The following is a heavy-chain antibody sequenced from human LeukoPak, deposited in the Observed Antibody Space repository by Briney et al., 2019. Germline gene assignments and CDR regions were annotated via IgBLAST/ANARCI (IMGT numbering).Heavy chain of an antibody. J-gene: IGHJ4*02. Sequence: PGGSLRLSCAASGFTFSSYSMNWVRQAPGKGLEWLSYISSSSSTIYYAGSVKGRFTISRDNAKNTLYLQMNSLRAEDTAVYYCANAQWELNWFDYWGQGTLVTVSS. CDR1: GFTFSSYS. D-gene: IGHD1-26*01. V-gene: IGHV3-48*04. CDR3: ANAQWELNWFDY. CDR2: ISSSSSTI.